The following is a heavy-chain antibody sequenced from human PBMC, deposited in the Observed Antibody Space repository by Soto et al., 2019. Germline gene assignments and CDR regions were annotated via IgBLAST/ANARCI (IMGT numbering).Heavy chain of an antibody. CDR2: IYYSGST. J-gene: IGHJ4*02. V-gene: IGHV4-39*01. CDR1: GGSISSSSYY. CDR3: ARQDTAMFFVDY. Sequence: QLQLQESGPGLVKPSETLSLTCTVSGGSISSSSYYWGWIRQPPGKGLEWIGSIYYSGSTYYNPSLKSRVTISVDTSKNQFSLKLSAVTAADTAVYYCARQDTAMFFVDYWGQGTLVTVAS. D-gene: IGHD5-18*01.